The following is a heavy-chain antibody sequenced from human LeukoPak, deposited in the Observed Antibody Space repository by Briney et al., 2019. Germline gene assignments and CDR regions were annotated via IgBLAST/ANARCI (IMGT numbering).Heavy chain of an antibody. D-gene: IGHD2-15*01. Sequence: GGSLRLSCAASGFTFSSYWMHWVRQAPGKGLEWVSGISWNSGGIGYADSVKGRFTISRDNAKNSLYLQMNSLRAEDTALYYCAKDNRAPYCSGGSCISYYFDYWGQGTLVTVSS. CDR2: ISWNSGGI. V-gene: IGHV3-9*01. CDR1: GFTFSSYW. CDR3: AKDNRAPYCSGGSCISYYFDY. J-gene: IGHJ4*02.